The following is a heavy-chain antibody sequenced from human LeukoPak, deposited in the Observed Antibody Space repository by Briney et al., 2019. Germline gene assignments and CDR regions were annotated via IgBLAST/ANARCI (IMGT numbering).Heavy chain of an antibody. J-gene: IGHJ6*03. CDR3: ASGSGYSSNWSLYYYYFLDV. D-gene: IGHD6-13*01. CDR1: GGTFNRFA. Sequence: GASVKVSCKASGGTFNRFAISWVRQAPGQGLEWMGGIIPIFATADYAQKFQGRVTITTDESTSTGYMELSSLRSEDTAVYYCASGSGYSSNWSLYYYYFLDVWGKGTTVTVSS. CDR2: IIPIFATA. V-gene: IGHV1-69*05.